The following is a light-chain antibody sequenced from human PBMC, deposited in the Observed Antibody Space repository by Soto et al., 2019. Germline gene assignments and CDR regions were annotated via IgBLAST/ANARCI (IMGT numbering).Light chain of an antibody. V-gene: IGKV1-5*03. J-gene: IGKJ4*01. CDR2: KAS. CDR1: QSISSW. CDR3: QQRTNWPPT. Sequence: DIQMTQSPSTLSASVGDRVTITCRASQSISSWLAWYQQKPGKAPKLLIYKASSLESGVPSRFSGSGSGTEFTLTISSLEPEDFAVYYCQQRTNWPPTFGGGTKVEMK.